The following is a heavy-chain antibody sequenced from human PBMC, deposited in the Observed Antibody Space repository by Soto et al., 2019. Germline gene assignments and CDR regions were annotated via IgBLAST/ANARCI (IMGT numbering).Heavy chain of an antibody. CDR3: ATALDSSGGSPDWFDP. CDR2: FDAEDGET. D-gene: IGHD2-15*01. J-gene: IGHJ5*02. CDR1: GYTFTDYA. V-gene: IGHV1-24*01. Sequence: ASVKVSCKASGYTFTDYAIHWVRQAPGQRPEWMGWFDAEDGETIYSEKFQGRVTMTEDTSTDTAYMELSSLRSEDTAVYYCATALDSSGGSPDWFDPWGQGTLVTVSS.